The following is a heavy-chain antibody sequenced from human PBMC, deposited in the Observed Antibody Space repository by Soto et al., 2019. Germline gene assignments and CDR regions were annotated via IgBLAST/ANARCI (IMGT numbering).Heavy chain of an antibody. Sequence: SQTLSLTCAISGDSVSSNSAAWNWIRQSPSRGLEWLGRTYYRSKWYNDYAVSVKSRITINPDTSKNQFSLQLNSVTPEDTAVYYCARSGCSSTSCPDDYYYYMDVWGKGTTVTVSS. J-gene: IGHJ6*03. CDR3: ARSGCSSTSCPDDYYYYMDV. CDR2: TYYRSKWYN. D-gene: IGHD2-2*01. V-gene: IGHV6-1*01. CDR1: GDSVSSNSAA.